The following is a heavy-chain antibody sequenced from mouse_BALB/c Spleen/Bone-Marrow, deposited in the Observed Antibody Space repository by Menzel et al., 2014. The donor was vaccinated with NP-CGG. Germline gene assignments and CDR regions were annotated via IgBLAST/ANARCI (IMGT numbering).Heavy chain of an antibody. D-gene: IGHD2-12*01. J-gene: IGHJ4*01. CDR1: GFTFSDYY. Sequence: DVKLVESGGGLVKPGGSLKLSCAASGFTFSDYYMYWVRQTREKRLEWVATISDGGSYTYYPDSVKGRFTISRDNAKNNLYLQMSSLKSEDTAMYYCARDYDYAMDYWGQGTSVTVSS. CDR3: ARDYDYAMDY. V-gene: IGHV5-4*02. CDR2: ISDGGSYT.